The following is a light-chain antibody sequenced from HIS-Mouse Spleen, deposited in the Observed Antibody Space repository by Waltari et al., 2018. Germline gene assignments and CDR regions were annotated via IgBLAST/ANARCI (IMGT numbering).Light chain of an antibody. Sequence: DIQLTQSPSFLSASVGDRVTITCRASQGISSYLAWYQQKPGKAPKLLIYAASTLQSGVPSRFSGSGSATEFTLTISSLQPEDFATYYCQQLNSYLLTFGGGTKVEIK. CDR1: QGISSY. V-gene: IGKV1-9*01. CDR2: AAS. CDR3: QQLNSYLLT. J-gene: IGKJ4*01.